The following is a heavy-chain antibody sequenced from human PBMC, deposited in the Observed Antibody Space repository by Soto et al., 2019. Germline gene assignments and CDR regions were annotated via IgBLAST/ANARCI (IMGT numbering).Heavy chain of an antibody. CDR3: AREVVTMTGGFDY. D-gene: IGHD3-22*01. Sequence: QVQLVESGGGVVQPGRSLRLSCAASGFTFSSYGMHWVRQAPDKGLEWVAVIWYDGSNKYYADSVKGRFTISRDNSKNTLYLQMNSLRAEDTAVYYCAREVVTMTGGFDYWGQGTLVTVSS. CDR1: GFTFSSYG. J-gene: IGHJ4*02. V-gene: IGHV3-33*01. CDR2: IWYDGSNK.